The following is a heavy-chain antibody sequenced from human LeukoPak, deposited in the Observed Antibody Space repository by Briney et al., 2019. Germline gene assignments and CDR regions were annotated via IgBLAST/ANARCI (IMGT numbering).Heavy chain of an antibody. CDR2: ISSSGSTI. CDR3: ARVEGYSSWCDY. Sequence: GGSLRLSCAASGFTFSDYFMSWIHQAPGKGLEWVSYISSSGSTIYYADSVKGRFTISRDNAKNSLYLQMNSLRAEDTAVYYCARVEGYSSWCDYWGQGTLVTVSS. J-gene: IGHJ4*02. D-gene: IGHD6-13*01. CDR1: GFTFSDYF. V-gene: IGHV3-11*01.